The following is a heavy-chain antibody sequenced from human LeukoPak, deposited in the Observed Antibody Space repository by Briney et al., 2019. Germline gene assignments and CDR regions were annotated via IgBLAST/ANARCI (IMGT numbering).Heavy chain of an antibody. CDR1: GFTFSSYW. Sequence: GGSLRLSCAASGFTFSSYWMSWVRQAPGKGLEWVANIKQDGSEKYYVGSVKGRFTISRDNAKNSLYLQMNSLRAEDTAVYYCAKDQYSSGWVPDYWGQGTLVTVSS. J-gene: IGHJ4*02. CDR2: IKQDGSEK. V-gene: IGHV3-7*03. CDR3: AKDQYSSGWVPDY. D-gene: IGHD6-19*01.